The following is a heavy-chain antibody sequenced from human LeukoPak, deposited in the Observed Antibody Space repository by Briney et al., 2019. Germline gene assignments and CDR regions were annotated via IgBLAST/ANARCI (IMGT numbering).Heavy chain of an antibody. V-gene: IGHV3-21*01. CDR2: ISSSSSYI. J-gene: IGHJ3*02. CDR3: ARDWGIAVVDAFDI. Sequence: PGGSLRLSCAASGFTFSSYSMNWVRQAPGKGLEWVSSISSSSSYIYYADSVKGRFTISRDNAKNSLYLQMNSLRAEDTAVYYCARDWGIAVVDAFDIWGQGTMVTVSS. CDR1: GFTFSSYS. D-gene: IGHD6-19*01.